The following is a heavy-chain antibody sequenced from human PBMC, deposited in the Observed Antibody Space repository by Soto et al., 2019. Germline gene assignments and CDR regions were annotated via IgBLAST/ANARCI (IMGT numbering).Heavy chain of an antibody. J-gene: IGHJ6*02. Sequence: PGGSLRLSCAASGFTFSSYGMHWVRRAPGKGLEWVAVISYDGSNKYYADSVKGRFTISRDNSKNTLYLQMNSLRAEDTAVYYCAKEGGYCSGGSCYSRTYYYYGMDVWGQGTTVTVSS. CDR3: AKEGGYCSGGSCYSRTYYYYGMDV. CDR2: ISYDGSNK. CDR1: GFTFSSYG. D-gene: IGHD2-15*01. V-gene: IGHV3-30*18.